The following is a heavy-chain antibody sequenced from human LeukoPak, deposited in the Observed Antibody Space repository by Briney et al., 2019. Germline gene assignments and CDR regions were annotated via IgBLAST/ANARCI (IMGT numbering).Heavy chain of an antibody. V-gene: IGHV4-34*01. Sequence: SETLSLTCAVYGGSFSGYYWSWIRQPPGKGLEWIGEINHSGSTNYNPSLKSRVTISVDTSKNQFSLKLSSVTAADTAMYYCARENRGGDCLWGQGTLVTVSS. CDR1: GGSFSGYY. CDR2: INHSGST. J-gene: IGHJ4*02. D-gene: IGHD2-21*02. CDR3: ARENRGGDCL.